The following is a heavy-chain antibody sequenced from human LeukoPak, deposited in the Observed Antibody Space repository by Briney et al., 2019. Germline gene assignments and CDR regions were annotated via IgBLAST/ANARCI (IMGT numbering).Heavy chain of an antibody. D-gene: IGHD3-9*01. CDR2: ISWNSGSI. J-gene: IGHJ4*02. CDR1: GFTFDDYA. V-gene: IGHV3-9*01. CDR3: AKGAGLRYFDWFDY. Sequence: GRSLRLSCAASGFTFDDYAMHWVRQAPGKGLEWVSGISWNSGSIGYADSVKGRFTISRDNAKNSLYLQMNSLRAEDTALYYCAKGAGLRYFDWFDYWGQGTLVTVSS.